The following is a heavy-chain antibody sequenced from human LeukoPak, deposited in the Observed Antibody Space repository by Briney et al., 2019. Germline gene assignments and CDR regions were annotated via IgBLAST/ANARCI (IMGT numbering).Heavy chain of an antibody. CDR1: GYTFTSYY. Sequence: VASVKVSCKASGYTFTSYYMHWVRQAPGQGLEWMEIINPSGGSTSYAQKFQGRVTMTRDMSTSTVYMELSSLRSEDTAVYYCARDLGSRKNAFDIWGQGTMVTVSS. CDR3: ARDLGSRKNAFDI. J-gene: IGHJ3*02. CDR2: INPSGGST. D-gene: IGHD3-10*01. V-gene: IGHV1-46*01.